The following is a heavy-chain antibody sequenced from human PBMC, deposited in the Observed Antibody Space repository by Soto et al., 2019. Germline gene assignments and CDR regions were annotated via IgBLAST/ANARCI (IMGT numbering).Heavy chain of an antibody. D-gene: IGHD6-13*01. Sequence: SETLSLTCAVYGGSFSGYYWSWIRQPPGKGLEWIGEINHSGSTNYNPSLKSRVTISVDTSKNQFSLKLSSVTAADTAVYHCARTPDRGIAAAGKRAAEPKNGMDVWGQGTTVT. CDR2: INHSGST. CDR3: ARTPDRGIAAAGKRAAEPKNGMDV. CDR1: GGSFSGYY. V-gene: IGHV4-34*01. J-gene: IGHJ6*02.